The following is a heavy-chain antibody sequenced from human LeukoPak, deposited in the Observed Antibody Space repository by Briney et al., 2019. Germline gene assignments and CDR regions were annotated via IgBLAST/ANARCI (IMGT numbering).Heavy chain of an antibody. CDR2: IYPSDSDT. CDR1: GYSFTNYW. J-gene: IGHJ4*02. Sequence: LGESLKISCKGSGYSFTNYWIGWVRQMPGKGLEWMGIIYPSDSDTRYSPSFQGQVTISADKSISTAYLQWSSLKASDSAMYYCARSASGWGFDDWGQGTLVTVSS. D-gene: IGHD6-19*01. CDR3: ARSASGWGFDD. V-gene: IGHV5-51*01.